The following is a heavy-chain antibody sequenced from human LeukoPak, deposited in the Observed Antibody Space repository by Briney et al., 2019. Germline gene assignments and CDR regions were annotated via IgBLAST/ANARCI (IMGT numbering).Heavy chain of an antibody. V-gene: IGHV3-30*04. CDR3: ASRIAVAGLDY. CDR2: ISYDGSNK. CDR1: GFTFSSYA. D-gene: IGHD6-19*01. J-gene: IGHJ4*02. Sequence: GGSLRLSCAASGFTFSSYAMHWVRQAPGKGLEWVAVISYDGSNKYYADSVKGRFTISRDNSKNTLYLQMNSLRAEDTAVYYCASRIAVAGLDYWGQGTLVTVSS.